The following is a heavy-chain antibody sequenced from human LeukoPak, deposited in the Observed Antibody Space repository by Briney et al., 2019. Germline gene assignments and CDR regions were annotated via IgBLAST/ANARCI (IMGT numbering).Heavy chain of an antibody. D-gene: IGHD6-19*01. J-gene: IGHJ4*02. CDR3: AKDKDSSGPYYFDY. Sequence: GGSLRLSCAASGFTFSSYAMSWGRQAPGQGLEWVSVISGSGGSTYHADSVNSRFTISRDNSKNTVHLKMNSLRAEDPAVYYCAKDKDSSGPYYFDYWGQGNLVTVSS. CDR2: ISGSGGST. CDR1: GFTFSSYA. V-gene: IGHV3-23*01.